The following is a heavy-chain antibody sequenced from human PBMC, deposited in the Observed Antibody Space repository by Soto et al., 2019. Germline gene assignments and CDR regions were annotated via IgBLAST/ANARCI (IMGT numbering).Heavy chain of an antibody. J-gene: IGHJ3*02. CDR3: ARLPYYDSPPVTFDI. CDR1: GGSISSSLYY. D-gene: IGHD3-22*01. Sequence: QLQLQESGPGLMKPSETLSLTCTVSGGSISSSLYYWGWIRQPPGKGLEWIGSFYSSVSTHYNPHPKSRVTISVDTSKNQFSLKLSSATAADTAVYYCARLPYYDSPPVTFDIWGQGTMVTVSS. V-gene: IGHV4-39*01. CDR2: FYSSVST.